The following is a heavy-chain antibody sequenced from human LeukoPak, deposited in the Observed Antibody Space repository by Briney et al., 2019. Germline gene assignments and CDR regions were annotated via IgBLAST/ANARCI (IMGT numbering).Heavy chain of an antibody. J-gene: IGHJ4*02. V-gene: IGHV3-74*01. Sequence: QPGGSLRLSCAASGFTFGNYWMHWVRRAPGKGLVWVSRIKSDGSSTSYADFVKGRFTISRDNAKNTLYLQMNSLRAEDTAVYYCARDPDICSGGSCYSHFDYWGQGTLVTVSS. CDR1: GFTFGNYW. CDR2: IKSDGSST. CDR3: ARDPDICSGGSCYSHFDY. D-gene: IGHD2-15*01.